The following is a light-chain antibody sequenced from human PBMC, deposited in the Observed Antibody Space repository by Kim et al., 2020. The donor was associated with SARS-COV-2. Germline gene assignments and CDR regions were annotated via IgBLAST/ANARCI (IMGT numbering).Light chain of an antibody. V-gene: IGKV3-20*01. CDR3: QQYSSSPAT. J-gene: IGKJ1*01. CDR2: GAS. Sequence: SPGERATLCCKASQSVGSNYLAWYQQKPGQAPRLLIYGASSRATGIPDRFSGSGSGTDFTLTITRLEPEDFAVYYCQQYSSSPATFGRGTKVDIK. CDR1: QSVGSNY.